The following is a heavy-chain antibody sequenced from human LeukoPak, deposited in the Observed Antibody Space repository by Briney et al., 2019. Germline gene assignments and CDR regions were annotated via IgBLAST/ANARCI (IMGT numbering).Heavy chain of an antibody. J-gene: IGHJ3*02. CDR2: INPSGGST. V-gene: IGHV1-46*01. Sequence: ASVKVSCKASGGTFSSYTISWVRQAPGQGLEWMGIINPSGGSTSYAQKFQGRVTMTRDTSTSTVYMELSSLRSEDTAVYYCARFGDFDAFDIWGQGTMVTVSS. CDR3: ARFGDFDAFDI. CDR1: GGTFSSYT. D-gene: IGHD4-17*01.